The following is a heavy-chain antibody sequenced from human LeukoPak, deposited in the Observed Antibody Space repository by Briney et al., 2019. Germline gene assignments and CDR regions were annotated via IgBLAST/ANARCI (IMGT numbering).Heavy chain of an antibody. CDR1: GFTFSSYW. CDR3: ARVGNTYAYDE. J-gene: IGHJ4*02. Sequence: GGSLRLSCAASGFTFSSYWMHWVRQAPGKGLVWVSRINIDGSSTSYADSVKGRFTISRDNAKNTLYLQMDSLRAEDTAVYYCARVGNTYAYDEWGQGTLVTVSS. CDR2: INIDGSST. V-gene: IGHV3-74*01. D-gene: IGHD5-18*01.